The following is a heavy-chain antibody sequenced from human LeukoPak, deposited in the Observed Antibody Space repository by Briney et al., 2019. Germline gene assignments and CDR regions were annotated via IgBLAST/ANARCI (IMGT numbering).Heavy chain of an antibody. CDR3: ARDDGTLWNLR. CDR2: TSGSGGST. CDR1: GFTFNNYA. Sequence: GGSLRLSCAASGFTFNNYAMSWVRQAPGKGLEWVSATSGSGGSTYYADSVEGRFTISRDNSKNTLYLQMSNLRAEDTAVYYCARDDGTLWNLRWGQGTLVTVSS. V-gene: IGHV3-23*01. J-gene: IGHJ4*02. D-gene: IGHD1-1*01.